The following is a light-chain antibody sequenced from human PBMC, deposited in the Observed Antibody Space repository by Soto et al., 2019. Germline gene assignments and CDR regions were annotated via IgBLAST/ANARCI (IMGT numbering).Light chain of an antibody. J-gene: IGLJ3*02. Sequence: QSVLTQPPSVSGAPGQRVTISCTGSSSNIGAGYDVHWYQQLPGTAPKLLIYGNSNRPSGVPDRFSGSKSGTLASLAITGLQAEDEADYYCQSYDSSLSGCVFGGGTKLTVL. CDR3: QSYDSSLSGCV. V-gene: IGLV1-40*01. CDR1: SSNIGAGYD. CDR2: GNS.